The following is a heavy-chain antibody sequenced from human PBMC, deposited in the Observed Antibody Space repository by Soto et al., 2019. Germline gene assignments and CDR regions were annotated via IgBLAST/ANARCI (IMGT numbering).Heavy chain of an antibody. D-gene: IGHD1-26*01. CDR3: ATSGSYFGQYSDY. CDR1: GGTFSSYA. J-gene: IGHJ4*02. Sequence: QVQLVQSGAEVKKPGSSVKVSCKASGGTFSSYAISWVRQAPGQGLEWMGGIIPIFGTANYAQKFQGRVTITADKSTSHAYIGLSSLGSEDTAVYYCATSGSYFGQYSDYWGQGTLVTVSS. V-gene: IGHV1-69*06. CDR2: IIPIFGTA.